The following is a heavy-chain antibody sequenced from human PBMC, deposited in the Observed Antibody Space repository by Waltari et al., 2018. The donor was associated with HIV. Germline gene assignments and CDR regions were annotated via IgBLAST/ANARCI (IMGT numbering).Heavy chain of an antibody. J-gene: IGHJ4*02. CDR2: ISGSADST. V-gene: IGHV3-23*01. CDR1: GFTFSSHA. Sequence: EVQLLESGGGLVQPGGSLRLPCTASGFTFSSHAMRWVRHTPGEGLEWVSAISGSADSTYYADSVKGRFTVSRDNSKNTLYLQLNSLRAEDTAVYYCTLFNYWGQGTLVTVSS. CDR3: TLFNY.